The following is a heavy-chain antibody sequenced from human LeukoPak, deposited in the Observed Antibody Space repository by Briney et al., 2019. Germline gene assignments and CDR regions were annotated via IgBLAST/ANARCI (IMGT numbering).Heavy chain of an antibody. CDR1: GGTFSSYA. CDR2: IIPMFRTA. D-gene: IGHD3-10*01. V-gene: IGHV1-69*01. Sequence: AASVKVSCKSSGGTFSSYAISWVRQAPGQGLEWMGGIIPMFRTANYVQKFQGRVTITADESTSTAYMELSSLRSEDTAVYYCARRVRRGVSHPPHYYYYYAMDVWGKGTTITVSA. CDR3: ARRVRRGVSHPPHYYYYYAMDV. J-gene: IGHJ6*04.